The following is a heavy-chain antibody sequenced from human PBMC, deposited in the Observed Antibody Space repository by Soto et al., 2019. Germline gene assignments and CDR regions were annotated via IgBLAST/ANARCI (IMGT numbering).Heavy chain of an antibody. Sequence: ASVKVSCKASGGTFSSYAISWVRQAPGQGLEWMGGIIPIFGTANYAQKFQGRVTITADESTSTAYMELSSLRSEDTAVYYCGASYSSSSGLLDYYYYGMDVWGQGTTVTVSS. D-gene: IGHD6-6*01. CDR3: GASYSSSSGLLDYYYYGMDV. CDR1: GGTFSSYA. J-gene: IGHJ6*02. V-gene: IGHV1-69*13. CDR2: IIPIFGTA.